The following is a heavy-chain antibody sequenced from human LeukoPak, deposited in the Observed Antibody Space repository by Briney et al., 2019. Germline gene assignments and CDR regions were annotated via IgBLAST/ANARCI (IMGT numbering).Heavy chain of an antibody. Sequence: SETLSLTCTVSGYSISSGYYWGWIRQPPGKGLEWIGSIYHSGSTYYSPSLKSRVTISVDTSKNQFSLKLSSVTAADTAVYYCARELDYYYYMDVWGKGTTVTISS. J-gene: IGHJ6*03. V-gene: IGHV4-38-2*02. CDR1: GYSISSGYY. CDR2: IYHSGST. CDR3: ARELDYYYYMDV.